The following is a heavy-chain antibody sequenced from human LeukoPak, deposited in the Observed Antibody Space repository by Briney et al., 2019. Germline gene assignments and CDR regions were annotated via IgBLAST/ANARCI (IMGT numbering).Heavy chain of an antibody. CDR1: GRSIRSYY. J-gene: IGHJ4*02. V-gene: IGHV4-59*01. D-gene: IGHD1-14*01. CDR2: IYYSGST. Sequence: SETLSLPCTVSGRSIRSYYRSWIRQPPGKGLEGIGYIYYSGSTNYNPSLKRRVTISVDTSKNQFSLKLSSVTAADTAVYYCARLHPTTSFDYWGQGTLVTVSS. CDR3: ARLHPTTSFDY.